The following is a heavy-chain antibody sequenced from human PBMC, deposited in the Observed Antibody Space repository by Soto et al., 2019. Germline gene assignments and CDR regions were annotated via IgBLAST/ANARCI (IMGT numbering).Heavy chain of an antibody. CDR2: IIPIFGTA. CDR1: GGTFSSYA. Sequence: SVKVSCKASGGTFSSYAISWVRQAPGQGLEWMGGIIPIFGTANYAQKFQGRVTITADESTSTAYMELSSLRSEDTAVYYCARDVDTTRAGGFDIWGQGTMVTVSS. D-gene: IGHD5-18*01. V-gene: IGHV1-69*13. CDR3: ARDVDTTRAGGFDI. J-gene: IGHJ3*02.